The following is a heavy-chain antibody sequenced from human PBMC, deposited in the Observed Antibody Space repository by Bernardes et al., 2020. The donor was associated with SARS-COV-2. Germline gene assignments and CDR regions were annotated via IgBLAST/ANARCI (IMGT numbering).Heavy chain of an antibody. D-gene: IGHD3-3*01. V-gene: IGHV4-39*07. CDR1: GSSIISNHCY. CDR2: VPDRRNT. Sequence: SEPLSLNCIVSGSSIISNHCYCTSVLQPPRKALTWNSRVPDRRNTYLSPSLKSRVTMSVDTSKNQIFLRLTSVTAADTALYYCERLPLYDLDASDIWGQGTMVTVSS. CDR3: ERLPLYDLDASDI. J-gene: IGHJ3*02.